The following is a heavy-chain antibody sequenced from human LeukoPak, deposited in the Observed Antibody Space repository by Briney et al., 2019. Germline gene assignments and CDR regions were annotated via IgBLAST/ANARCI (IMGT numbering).Heavy chain of an antibody. V-gene: IGHV4-34*01. J-gene: IGHJ3*02. CDR1: GFTFSTYA. Sequence: PGGSLRLSCVVSGFTFSTYAMSWVRQAPGKGLEWIGEINHSGSTNYNPSLKSRVTISVDTSKNQFSLKPSSVTAADTAVYYCARVRYSYGYTYDAFDIWGQGTMVTVSS. D-gene: IGHD5-18*01. CDR2: INHSGST. CDR3: ARVRYSYGYTYDAFDI.